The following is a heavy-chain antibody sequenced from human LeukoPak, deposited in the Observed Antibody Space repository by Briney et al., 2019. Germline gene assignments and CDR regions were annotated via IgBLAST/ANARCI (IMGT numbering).Heavy chain of an antibody. V-gene: IGHV1-2*02. D-gene: IGHD3-3*01. CDR2: INPNSGGT. CDR1: GYTFTGYY. J-gene: IGHJ5*02. Sequence: ASVKVSCKASGYTFTGYYMHWVRQAPGQGLEWMGWINPNSGGTNYARKFQGRVTMTRDTSINTAYMELSRLRSDDTAVYYCASGVVTHPHGGSWGQGTLVTVSS. CDR3: ASGVVTHPHGGS.